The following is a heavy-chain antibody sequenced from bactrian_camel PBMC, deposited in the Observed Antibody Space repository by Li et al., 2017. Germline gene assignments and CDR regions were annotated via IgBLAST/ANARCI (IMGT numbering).Heavy chain of an antibody. V-gene: IGHV3S1*01. CDR3: GRSLQPFGQGPHQRFDS. J-gene: IGHJ6*01. CDR1: GYFNTDNSYC. D-gene: IGHD1*01. CDR2: KYVDGGRT. Sequence: VQLVESGGGSVQAGESLRLSCTISGYFNTDNSYCVAWFRQAPRSEREGVAAKYVDGGRTIYADSVEGRFTISRDDAGNTLYLQMDSLKPEDSDMYYCGRSLQPFGQGPHQRFDSWGHGTQVTVS.